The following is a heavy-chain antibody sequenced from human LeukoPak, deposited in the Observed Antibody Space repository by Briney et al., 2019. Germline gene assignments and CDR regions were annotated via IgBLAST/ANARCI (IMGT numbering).Heavy chain of an antibody. CDR3: ARDHDYGDYSY. D-gene: IGHD4-17*01. Sequence: GGSLRLSCAASGFTFSDYYMSWIRQAPGKGLEWVSYISSNGSTIYYADSVKGRFTISRDNAKNSLYLQMNSLRAEDTAVYYCARDHDYGDYSYWGQGTLVTVSS. V-gene: IGHV3-11*01. CDR2: ISSNGSTI. J-gene: IGHJ4*02. CDR1: GFTFSDYY.